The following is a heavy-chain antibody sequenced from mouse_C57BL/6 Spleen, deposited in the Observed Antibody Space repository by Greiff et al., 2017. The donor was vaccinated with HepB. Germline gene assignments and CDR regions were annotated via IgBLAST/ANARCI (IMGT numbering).Heavy chain of an antibody. J-gene: IGHJ4*01. CDR1: GYTFTDYE. Sequence: QVQLKQSGAELVRPGASVTLSCKASGYTFTDYEMHWVKQTPVHGLEWIGAIDPETGGTAYNQKFKGKAILTADKSSSTAYMELRSLTSEDSAVYYCTRGGIYGSSYYAMDYWGQGTSVTVSS. CDR3: TRGGIYGSSYYAMDY. D-gene: IGHD1-1*01. V-gene: IGHV1-15*01. CDR2: IDPETGGT.